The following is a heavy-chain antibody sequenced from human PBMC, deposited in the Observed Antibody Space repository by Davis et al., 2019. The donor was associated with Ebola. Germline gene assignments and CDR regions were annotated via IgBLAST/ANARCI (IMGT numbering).Heavy chain of an antibody. J-gene: IGHJ4*02. D-gene: IGHD3-3*01. CDR1: GFTFSSYA. CDR3: AREAIDFWSGYIDY. Sequence: PGGSLRLSCAASGFTFSSYAMHWVRQAPGKGLEWVAVISYDGSNKYYADSVKGRFTISRDNSKNTLYLQMNSLRAEDTAVYYCAREAIDFWSGYIDYWGQGTLVTVSS. V-gene: IGHV3-30-3*01. CDR2: ISYDGSNK.